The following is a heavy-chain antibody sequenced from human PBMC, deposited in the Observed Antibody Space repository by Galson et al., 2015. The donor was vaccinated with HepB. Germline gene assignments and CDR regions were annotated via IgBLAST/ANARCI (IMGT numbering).Heavy chain of an antibody. CDR2: IKSKTDGGTT. Sequence: SLRLSCAASGFAFSRNAMNWVRQAPGKGLEWVGRIKSKTDGGTTDYAAPVKGRFTISRDDSKNTLYLQMNSLKTEDTAVYYCTTGINGDLYYYYYGMDVWGQGTTVTVS. J-gene: IGHJ6*02. CDR1: GFAFSRNA. CDR3: TTGINGDLYYYYYGMDV. V-gene: IGHV3-15*01. D-gene: IGHD4-17*01.